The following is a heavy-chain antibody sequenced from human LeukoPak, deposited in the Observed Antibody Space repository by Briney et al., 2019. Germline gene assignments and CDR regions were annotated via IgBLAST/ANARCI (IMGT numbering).Heavy chain of an antibody. J-gene: IGHJ4*02. D-gene: IGHD6-19*01. V-gene: IGHV3-7*01. CDR1: GFTFSRYW. CDR3: ARGHWLDSFDY. CDR2: IKQDGREK. Sequence: GGSLRLSCASSGFTFSRYWMSWVRQAPGKGLELVANIKQDGREKYYVASVKDRFTISSDNANHSLYLQMNSLRAEDTAVYYCARGHWLDSFDYWGQGTLVTVSS.